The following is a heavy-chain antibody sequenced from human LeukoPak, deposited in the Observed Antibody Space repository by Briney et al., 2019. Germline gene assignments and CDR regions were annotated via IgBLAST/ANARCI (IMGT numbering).Heavy chain of an antibody. CDR1: VGSVSSGNW. D-gene: IGHD2-2*02. V-gene: IGHV4-4*02. CDR3: ATAPILRGEGGEHYKYGMDV. J-gene: IGHJ6*02. CDR2: IYNNRTP. Sequence: SETLSLTCAVSVGSVSSGNWWSWVRQSPGKGLEWIGEIYNNRTPNYNPSLKSRVTISADTFKNHFSLKLTSVTAADTAVYYCATAPILRGEGGEHYKYGMDVWGQGTTVIVSS.